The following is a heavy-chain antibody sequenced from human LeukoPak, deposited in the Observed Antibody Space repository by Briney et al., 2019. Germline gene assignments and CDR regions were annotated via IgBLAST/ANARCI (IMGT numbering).Heavy chain of an antibody. D-gene: IGHD6-19*01. CDR2: IYHSGST. V-gene: IGHV4-4*02. Sequence: PSETLSLTCAVSGGSISSSNWWSWVRQPPRKGLEWIGEIYHSGSTNYNPSLKSRVTISVDKSKNQFSLKLSSVTAADTDVYYCASAGYSSGWYSDYWGQGTLVTVSS. CDR1: GGSISSSNW. CDR3: ASAGYSSGWYSDY. J-gene: IGHJ4*02.